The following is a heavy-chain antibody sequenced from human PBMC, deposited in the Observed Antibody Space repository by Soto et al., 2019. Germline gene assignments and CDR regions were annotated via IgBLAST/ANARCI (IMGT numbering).Heavy chain of an antibody. Sequence: GGSLRLSCAASGFTFSSYAMHWVRQAPGKGLEYVSAISSNGGSTYYANSVKGRFTISRDNSKNTLYLQMGSLRAEDMAVYYSARQGGYCNSTSGNKRSDYYYYIMAFWGKGSKV. J-gene: IGHJ6*03. CDR1: GFTFSSYA. D-gene: IGHD2-2*02. CDR3: ARQGGYCNSTSGNKRSDYYYYIMAF. CDR2: ISSNGGST. V-gene: IGHV3-64*01.